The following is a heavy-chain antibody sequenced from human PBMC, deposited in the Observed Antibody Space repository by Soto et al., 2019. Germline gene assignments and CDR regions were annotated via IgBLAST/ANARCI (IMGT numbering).Heavy chain of an antibody. J-gene: IGHJ1*01. CDR2: IYWDDDK. CDR3: AHSLGYCSGGSWRDEYFQH. D-gene: IGHD2-15*01. V-gene: IGHV2-5*02. CDR1: GFSLSTSGVG. Sequence: QITLKESGPTLVKPTQTLTLTCTFSGFSLSTSGVGVGWIRQPPGKALEWLALIYWDDDKRYSPSLKSRLTITKDTSKNQVVLTMTNMDPVDTATYYCAHSLGYCSGGSWRDEYFQHWGQGTLVTVSS.